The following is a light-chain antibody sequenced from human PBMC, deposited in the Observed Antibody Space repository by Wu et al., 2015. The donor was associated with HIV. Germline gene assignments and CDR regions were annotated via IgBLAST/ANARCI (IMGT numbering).Light chain of an antibody. Sequence: DIQMTQSPSSLSASVGDRVTITCRASQTISYYLAWYQQKPGRVPELLIYSASTLRPGVPSRFSGTGYGTEFTLTISSLQPEDFAVYYCQVYGTSPQVTFGGGTKVEIK. CDR3: QVYGTSPQVT. CDR2: SAS. CDR1: QTISYY. V-gene: IGKV1-27*01. J-gene: IGKJ4*01.